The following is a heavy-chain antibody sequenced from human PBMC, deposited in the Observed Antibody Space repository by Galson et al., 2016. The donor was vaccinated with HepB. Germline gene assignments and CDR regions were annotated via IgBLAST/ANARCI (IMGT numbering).Heavy chain of an antibody. D-gene: IGHD1-26*01. J-gene: IGHJ6*02. V-gene: IGHV6-1*01. CDR1: GDSVSSEDAA. CDR3: ARGVAPWALGSLGFHMDV. Sequence: CAFSGDSVSSEDAAWNWIRQSPSRGLEWLGRTYYRSKWYNEYAVSVQSRITINPDTSKNQFSLQLNSVTLEDTAVYYCARGVAPWALGSLGFHMDVWGQGTTVTVSS. CDR2: TYYRSKWYN.